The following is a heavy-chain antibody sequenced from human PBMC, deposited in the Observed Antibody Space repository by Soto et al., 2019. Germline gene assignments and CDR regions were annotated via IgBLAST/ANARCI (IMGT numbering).Heavy chain of an antibody. Sequence: ETLSLTCTVSGGSISSSYCSWIRQPPGKGLEWIGYIYYSGSTNYNPSLKSRVTISVDTSKNQFSLKLSSVTAADTAVYYCARTKAPLYSSSWYWFDPWGQGTLVTVSS. CDR1: GGSISSSY. D-gene: IGHD6-13*01. J-gene: IGHJ5*02. V-gene: IGHV4-59*08. CDR3: ARTKAPLYSSSWYWFDP. CDR2: IYYSGST.